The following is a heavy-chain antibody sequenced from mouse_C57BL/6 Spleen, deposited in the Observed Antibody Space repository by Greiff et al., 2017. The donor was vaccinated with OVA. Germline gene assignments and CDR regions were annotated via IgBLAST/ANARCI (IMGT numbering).Heavy chain of an antibody. CDR1: GYTFTSYW. V-gene: IGHV1-52*01. D-gene: IGHD2-1*01. J-gene: IGHJ3*01. CDR2: IDPSDSET. CDR3: ARSGGYGNYAWFAY. Sequence: VKLQQPGAELVRPGSSVKLSCKASGYTFTSYWMHWVKQRPIQGLEWIGNIDPSDSETHYNQKFKDKATLTVDKSSSTAYMQLSSLTSEDSAVYYCARSGGYGNYAWFAYWGQGTLVTVSA.